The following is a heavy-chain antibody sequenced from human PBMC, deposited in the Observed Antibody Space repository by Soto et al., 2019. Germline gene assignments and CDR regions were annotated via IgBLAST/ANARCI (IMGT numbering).Heavy chain of an antibody. V-gene: IGHV4-30-2*01. J-gene: IGHJ5*02. CDR2: IYHSGST. CDR1: GGSISSGGYS. Sequence: ASETLSLTCAVSGGSISSGGYSWSWIRQPPGKGLEWIGYIYHSGSTYYNPSLKSRVTISVDRSKNQFSLKLSSVTAADTAVYYCVGSIGAFWFDPWGQGTLVTVSS. D-gene: IGHD5-12*01. CDR3: VGSIGAFWFDP.